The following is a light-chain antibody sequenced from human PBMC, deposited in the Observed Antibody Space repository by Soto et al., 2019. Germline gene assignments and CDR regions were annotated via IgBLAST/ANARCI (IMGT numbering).Light chain of an antibody. J-gene: IGKJ2*01. Sequence: EIVLTQSPATLSLSPGERATLSCRASQSVSTYLAWYQQKPGQAPRLLIYDASTRATGIPARLSDSGSRTDFTLTISSLESEAFAVYYCRQRTDWKYTLGQGTRLELK. CDR3: RQRTDWKYT. V-gene: IGKV3-11*01. CDR2: DAS. CDR1: QSVSTY.